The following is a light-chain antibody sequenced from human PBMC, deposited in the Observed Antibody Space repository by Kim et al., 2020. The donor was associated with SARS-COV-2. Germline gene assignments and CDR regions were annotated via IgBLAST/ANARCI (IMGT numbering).Light chain of an antibody. V-gene: IGLV3-1*01. Sequence: LGDKYVCWYQQRPGQSPVLVIYQDKNRPSGIPERFSGSNSGNTATLTISGTQAMDEADYYCQAWHTTVVFGGGTQLTVL. CDR1: LGDKY. CDR3: QAWHTTVV. J-gene: IGLJ2*01. CDR2: QDK.